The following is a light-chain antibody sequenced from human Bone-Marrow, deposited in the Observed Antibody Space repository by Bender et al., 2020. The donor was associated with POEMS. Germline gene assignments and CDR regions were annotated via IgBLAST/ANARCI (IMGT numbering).Light chain of an antibody. CDR3: SSYAGSTNMM. CDR1: SRDVGSYNY. Sequence: QSALTQPPSASGSPGQSVTISCTGTSRDVGSYNYVSWYQQHPGKAPKLMIYDVTKRPSGVPDRFSGSKSGNTASLTVSGLQAEDEADYYCSSYAGSTNMMFGGGTKLTVL. V-gene: IGLV2-8*01. J-gene: IGLJ3*02. CDR2: DVT.